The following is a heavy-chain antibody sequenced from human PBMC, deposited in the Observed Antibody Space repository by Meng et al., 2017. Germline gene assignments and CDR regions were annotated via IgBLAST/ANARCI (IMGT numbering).Heavy chain of an antibody. V-gene: IGHV3-11*01. CDR2: ISSSGSTI. J-gene: IGHJ4*02. CDR1: GFTFSDYY. D-gene: IGHD6-19*01. Sequence: VQLVASGGGVVQPGRSLRLSCAASGFTFSDYYMSWIRQAPGKGLEWVSYISSSGSTIYYADSVKGRFTISRDNAKNSLYLQMNSLRAEDTAVYYCARCQEQWLPFDYWGQGTLVTVSS. CDR3: ARCQEQWLPFDY.